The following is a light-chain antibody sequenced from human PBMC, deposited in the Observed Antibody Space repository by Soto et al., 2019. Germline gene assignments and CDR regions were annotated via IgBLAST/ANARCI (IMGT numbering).Light chain of an antibody. CDR1: SSDVGGYNY. CDR2: DVT. CDR3: SSYRSGSTRVV. J-gene: IGLJ2*01. Sequence: QSALTQPASVSGSPGQSITISCTGTSSDVGGYNYVSWYQQHPGKAPKVMIYDVTKRPSGVSNRFSGSKSGNTASLTISGLQVEDEADYYCSSYRSGSTRVVFGGGIKLTVL. V-gene: IGLV2-14*03.